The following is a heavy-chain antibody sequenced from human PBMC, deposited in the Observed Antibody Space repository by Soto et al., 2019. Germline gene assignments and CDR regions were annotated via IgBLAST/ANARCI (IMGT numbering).Heavy chain of an antibody. V-gene: IGHV4-31*11. CDR2: IYYSGST. J-gene: IGHJ6*02. CDR3: ARDPLPLQGFGGYYYYGMDV. CDR1: GGSISSGGYY. D-gene: IGHD3-10*01. Sequence: SETLSLTCAVSGGSISSGGYYWSWIRQHPGKGLEWIGYIYYSGSTYYNPSLKSRVTISVDTSKNQFSLKLSSVTAADTAVYYCARDPLPLQGFGGYYYYGMDVWGQGTTVTVSS.